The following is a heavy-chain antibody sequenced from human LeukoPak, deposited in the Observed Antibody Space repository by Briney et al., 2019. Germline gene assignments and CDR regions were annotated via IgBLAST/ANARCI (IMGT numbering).Heavy chain of an antibody. V-gene: IGHV3-23*01. Sequence: GGSLRLSCAASGFTFSSYAMSWVREAPGKGLEWVSAISGSGGSTYYADSVKGRFTISRDNSKNTLYLQMNSLRAEDTAVYYCAKTTHDSSGYYYFGYWGQGTLVTVSS. J-gene: IGHJ4*02. CDR2: ISGSGGST. D-gene: IGHD3-22*01. CDR3: AKTTHDSSGYYYFGY. CDR1: GFTFSSYA.